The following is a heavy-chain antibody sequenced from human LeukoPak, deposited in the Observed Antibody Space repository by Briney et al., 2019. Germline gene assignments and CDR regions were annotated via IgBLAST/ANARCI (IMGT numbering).Heavy chain of an antibody. V-gene: IGHV4-39*01. CDR3: ARQASPRGYVLPNWFDP. Sequence: SETLSLTCTVSGGSISSSSYYWGWICQPPGKGLEWIGSIYYSGSTYYNPSLKSRVTISVDTSKNQFSLKLSSVTAADTAVYYCARQASPRGYVLPNWFDPWGQGTLVTVSS. D-gene: IGHD6-25*01. CDR2: IYYSGST. J-gene: IGHJ5*02. CDR1: GGSISSSSYY.